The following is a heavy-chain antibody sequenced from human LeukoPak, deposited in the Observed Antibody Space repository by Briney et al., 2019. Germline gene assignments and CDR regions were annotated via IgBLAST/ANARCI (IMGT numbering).Heavy chain of an antibody. V-gene: IGHV3-30*18. J-gene: IGHJ3*02. D-gene: IGHD3-3*01. CDR2: ISYDGSNK. CDR1: GFTFSSYG. Sequence: PGGSLRLSCAASGFTFSSYGMHWVRQAPGKGLEWVAVISYDGSNKYYADSVKGRFTISRDNSKNTLYLQMNSLRAEDTAVYYCAKGCSLLRFYLRGVFRTFDIWGQGTMVTVSS. CDR3: AKGCSLLRFYLRGVFRTFDI.